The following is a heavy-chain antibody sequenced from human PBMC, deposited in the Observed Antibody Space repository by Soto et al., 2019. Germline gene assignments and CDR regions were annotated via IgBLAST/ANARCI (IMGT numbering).Heavy chain of an antibody. J-gene: IGHJ4*02. Sequence: GGSLRLSCAASGFTFSSYVMNWVRLAPGKGLEWVSGISPSGGNTYYADSVKGRFTISRDNSKNTLYLRMNSLRAEDTAVYYCAKGFVGVCYHCSYHFDSWGQGALVTVSS. CDR1: GFTFSSYV. V-gene: IGHV3-23*01. D-gene: IGHD2-8*01. CDR2: ISPSGGNT. CDR3: AKGFVGVCYHCSYHFDS.